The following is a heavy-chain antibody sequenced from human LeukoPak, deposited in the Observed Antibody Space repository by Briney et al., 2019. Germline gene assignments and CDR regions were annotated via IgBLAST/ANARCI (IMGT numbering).Heavy chain of an antibody. CDR1: GYTFTSYY. J-gene: IGHJ4*02. V-gene: IGHV1-46*04. CDR2: INPSGGNT. CDR3: ARRDCGSASCPLDY. D-gene: IGHD2-2*01. Sequence: ASVKVSCKASGYTFTSYYMHWVRQAPGQGLEWMGIINPSGGNTNYAQKLQGRVTVTRDTSTSTVYMELSSLRSEDTAVYYCARRDCGSASCPLDYWGQGTLVIVSS.